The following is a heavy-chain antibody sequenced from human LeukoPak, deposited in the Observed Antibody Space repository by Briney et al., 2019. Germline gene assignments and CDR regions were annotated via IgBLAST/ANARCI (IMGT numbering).Heavy chain of an antibody. V-gene: IGHV1-69*05. CDR1: GGTFSSYA. D-gene: IGHD5-12*01. CDR2: IIPIFGTA. J-gene: IGHJ4*02. Sequence: SVKVSCKASGGTFSSYAISWVRQAPGQGLEWMGGIIPIFGTANYAQKFQRRVTITRNASTSTAYIELSIRRSDDTAVYYYARAPPGGYDSAFDYWGQGTLVTVSS. CDR3: ARAPPGGYDSAFDY.